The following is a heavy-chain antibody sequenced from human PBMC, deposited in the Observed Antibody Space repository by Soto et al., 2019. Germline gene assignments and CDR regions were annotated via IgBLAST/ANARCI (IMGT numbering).Heavy chain of an antibody. Sequence: GGSLRLSCAASEFAFSNSWMHLVRQVPGKGLIWVSRISADGSAATYTDSVKGRFTNSRDNTRNTLYLDMNSLRVDDTAIYYCARAYKWRQLSLNVFELCGQGTMVTVS. CDR3: ARAYKWRQLSLNVFEL. CDR1: EFAFSNSW. D-gene: IGHD5-18*01. J-gene: IGHJ3*01. CDR2: ISADGSAA. V-gene: IGHV3-74*01.